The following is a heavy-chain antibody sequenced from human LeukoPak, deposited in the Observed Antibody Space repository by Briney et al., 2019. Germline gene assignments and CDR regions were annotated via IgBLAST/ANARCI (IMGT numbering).Heavy chain of an antibody. Sequence: SETLSLTCAVSGGSISSGGYSWSWIRQPPGKGLEWIGYIYYSGSTYYNPSLKSRVTISVDTSKNQFSLKLSSVTAADTAVYYCARDRYSSRKGAVWFDPWGQGTLVTVSS. CDR2: IYYSGST. V-gene: IGHV4-30-4*07. CDR3: ARDRYSSRKGAVWFDP. D-gene: IGHD6-13*01. J-gene: IGHJ5*02. CDR1: GGSISSGGYS.